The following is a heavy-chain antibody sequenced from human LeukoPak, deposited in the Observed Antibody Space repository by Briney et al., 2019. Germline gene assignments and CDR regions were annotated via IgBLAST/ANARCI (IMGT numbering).Heavy chain of an antibody. D-gene: IGHD2-21*02. V-gene: IGHV1-3*01. J-gene: IGHJ4*02. Sequence: ASVKVSCKASGYTFTTYAMHWVRQAPGQRLEWMGWINSGNGNTKYSQKFQGRVTITRDTSASTAYMELSSLRSEDTAVYYCARDHAGAYCGGDCYSGGSPYWGQGTLVTVPS. CDR1: GYTFTTYA. CDR2: INSGNGNT. CDR3: ARDHAGAYCGGDCYSGGSPY.